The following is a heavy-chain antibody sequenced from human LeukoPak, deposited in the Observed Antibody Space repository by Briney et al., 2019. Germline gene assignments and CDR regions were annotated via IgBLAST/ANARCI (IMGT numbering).Heavy chain of an antibody. D-gene: IGHD3-22*01. J-gene: IGHJ4*02. Sequence: GASVKVSCKASGYTFTGYYMHWVRQAPGQGLEWMGWINPNSGGTNYAQKFQGRVTMTRDTSISTAYMELSRLRSDDTAVYYCARADYYDSSGYSEWGQGTLVTVSS. CDR1: GYTFTGYY. V-gene: IGHV1-2*02. CDR3: ARADYYDSSGYSE. CDR2: INPNSGGT.